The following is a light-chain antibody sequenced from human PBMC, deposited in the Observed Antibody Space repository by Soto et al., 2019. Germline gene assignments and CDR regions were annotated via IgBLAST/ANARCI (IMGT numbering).Light chain of an antibody. CDR2: EVS. CDR3: SSYAGSNIYVV. CDR1: SSDVGGYNY. V-gene: IGLV2-8*01. Sequence: QSALTQPPSASGSPGQSVTISCTGTSSDVGGYNYVSWYQQRPGKAPKLMLYEVSTRPSGVPDRFSGSKSGNTASLTVSGLQAEDEADYYCSSYAGSNIYVVCGGGTKLTVL. J-gene: IGLJ2*01.